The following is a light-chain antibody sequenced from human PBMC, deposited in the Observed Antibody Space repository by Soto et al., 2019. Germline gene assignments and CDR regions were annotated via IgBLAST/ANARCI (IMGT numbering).Light chain of an antibody. CDR3: QQCNKSPT. CDR1: QSVSSD. Sequence: EIVMTQSPATLSVSPGERATLSCRASQSVSSDLAWYQQKPGQPPRLLIYGASTSAPGIPARFSGSGYETEFVLTISSLQSEDSTVYYCQQCNKSPTFGQGTKVEIK. J-gene: IGKJ1*01. CDR2: GAS. V-gene: IGKV3-15*01.